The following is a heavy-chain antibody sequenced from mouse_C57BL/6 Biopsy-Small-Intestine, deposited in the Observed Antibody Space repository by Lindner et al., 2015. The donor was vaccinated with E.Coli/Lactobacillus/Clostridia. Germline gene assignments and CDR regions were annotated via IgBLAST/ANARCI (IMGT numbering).Heavy chain of an antibody. CDR3: ARREDGYYGALDY. CDR2: IYPRTGNT. D-gene: IGHD2-3*01. Sequence: VQLQESGAELARPGASVKLSCKASGYTFTSYGITWVKQRTGQGLEWIGEIYPRTGNTYYSEKFKGKATLTADKSSSTAYMELRSLTSEDSAVYFCARREDGYYGALDYWGQGTSVTVSS. J-gene: IGHJ4*01. CDR1: GYTFTSYG. V-gene: IGHV1-81*01.